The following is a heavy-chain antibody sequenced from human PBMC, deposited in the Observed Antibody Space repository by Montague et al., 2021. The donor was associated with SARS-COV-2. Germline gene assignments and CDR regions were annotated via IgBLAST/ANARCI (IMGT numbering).Heavy chain of an antibody. CDR3: ARGLGHNKGGDY. J-gene: IGHJ4*02. V-gene: IGHV4-34*01. Sequence: SETLSLTCEVDSGPLSASYWSWVRQPPGKGLEWIGEIHPYGHTSYNPSLMSRVTLSLGTSSNPFSLKLTSVTAADTAVYYCARGLGHNKGGDYWGQGILVIVSS. CDR1: SGPLSASY. CDR2: IHPYGHT. D-gene: IGHD5-24*01.